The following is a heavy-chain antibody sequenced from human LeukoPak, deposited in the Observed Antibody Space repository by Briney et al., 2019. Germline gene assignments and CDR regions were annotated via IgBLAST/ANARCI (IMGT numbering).Heavy chain of an antibody. V-gene: IGHV4-59*08. CDR3: ARHGMGATVVDY. J-gene: IGHJ4*02. D-gene: IGHD1-26*01. CDR1: GGSISSYY. CDR2: MYYSEST. Sequence: PSETLSLTCNVSGGSISSYYWSWIRQPPGKGLEWIGYMYYSESTNYNPSLKSRVTILVDMSKSQFSLKLSTVTAADTAVYYCARHGMGATVVDYWGQGTLVTVSS.